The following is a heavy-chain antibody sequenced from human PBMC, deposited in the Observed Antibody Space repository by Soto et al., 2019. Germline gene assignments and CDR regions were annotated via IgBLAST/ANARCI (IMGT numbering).Heavy chain of an antibody. CDR2: INHSGRV. D-gene: IGHD3-22*01. Sequence: PSETLSLTCALYGGSFSGHSWTWIRQSPGKGLEWIGDINHSGRVNYSPSLQSRVTISLDTSKNQFSLTLSAVTAADTAMYYCSTRAYDTNGYYRFGPWGQGTLVTVCS. CDR1: GGSFSGHS. J-gene: IGHJ5*01. V-gene: IGHV4-34*01. CDR3: STRAYDTNGYYRFGP.